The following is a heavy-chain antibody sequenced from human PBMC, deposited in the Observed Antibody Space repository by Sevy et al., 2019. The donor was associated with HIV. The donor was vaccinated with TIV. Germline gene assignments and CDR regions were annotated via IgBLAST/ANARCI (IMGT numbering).Heavy chain of an antibody. V-gene: IGHV1-24*01. CDR2: FDPEDGET. Sequence: ASVKVSCKVSGYTLTGLSMHWVRQAPGKGLEWMGSFDPEDGETIYAQNFQGRVTMTEDTSTDTAYMELSSLRSEDTAVYFCATTKDYYDSSGCPFDSWGQGTLVTVSS. CDR3: ATTKDYYDSSGCPFDS. D-gene: IGHD3-22*01. CDR1: GYTLTGLS. J-gene: IGHJ4*02.